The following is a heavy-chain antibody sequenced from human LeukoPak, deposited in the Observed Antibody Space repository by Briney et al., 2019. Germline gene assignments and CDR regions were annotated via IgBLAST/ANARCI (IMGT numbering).Heavy chain of an antibody. J-gene: IGHJ6*02. CDR3: AKDVRGCSNCGMDV. Sequence: PGGSLRLSCAASGFIFSSYWMHWVRQVPGKGLEWVSSISWNRGSIGYADSVEGRFTVSRDNANNSLYLQMNSLRVEDTALYYCAKDVRGCSNCGMDVWGQGTTVTVSS. CDR2: ISWNRGSI. V-gene: IGHV3-9*01. D-gene: IGHD2-15*01. CDR1: GFIFSSYW.